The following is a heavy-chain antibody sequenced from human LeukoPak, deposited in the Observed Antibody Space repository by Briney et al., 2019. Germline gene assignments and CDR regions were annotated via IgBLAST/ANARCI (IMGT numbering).Heavy chain of an antibody. CDR3: AHRVGYYGGFDY. CDR2: IYWDDDK. J-gene: IGHJ4*02. D-gene: IGHD1-26*01. Sequence: SGPTLVKPTQTLTLTCTFSGFSLSTSGVGVGWIRQPPGKALEWLALIYWDDDKRYSPSLKSRLTITKDTSKNQVVLTMTNMGPVDTATYHCAHRVGYYGGFDYWGQGTLVTVSS. V-gene: IGHV2-5*02. CDR1: GFSLSTSGVG.